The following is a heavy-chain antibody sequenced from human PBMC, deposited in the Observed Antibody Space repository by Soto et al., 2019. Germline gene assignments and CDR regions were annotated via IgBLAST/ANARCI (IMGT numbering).Heavy chain of an antibody. D-gene: IGHD6-19*01. J-gene: IGHJ5*02. CDR1: GFTFSSYG. CDR2: IWYDGSNK. Sequence: QPGGSLRLSCAASGFTFSSYGMHWVRQAPGKGLEWVAVIWYDGSNKYYADSVKGRFTISRDNSKNTLYLQMNSLRAEDTAVYYCARGVGAVAGTHDWFDPWGQGTLVTVSS. V-gene: IGHV3-33*01. CDR3: ARGVGAVAGTHDWFDP.